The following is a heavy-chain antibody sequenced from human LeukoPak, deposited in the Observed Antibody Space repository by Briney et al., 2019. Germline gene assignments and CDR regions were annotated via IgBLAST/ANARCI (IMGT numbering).Heavy chain of an antibody. CDR2: IRSKAYGGTT. Sequence: GRSLRLSCTASGFTFGDYAMSWVRQAPGKGLEWVGFIRSKAYGGTTEYAASVKGRFTISRDDSKSIAYLQMNSLKTEDTAVYYCTRSGPRYSSGWDYFDYWGQGTLVTVSS. CDR3: TRSGPRYSSGWDYFDY. V-gene: IGHV3-49*04. J-gene: IGHJ4*02. CDR1: GFTFGDYA. D-gene: IGHD6-19*01.